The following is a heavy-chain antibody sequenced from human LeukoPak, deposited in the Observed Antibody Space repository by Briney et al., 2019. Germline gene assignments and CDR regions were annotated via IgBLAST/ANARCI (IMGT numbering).Heavy chain of an antibody. Sequence: GRSLRLSCAASGFTFSSYGMHWVRQAPGKGLEWVSYISSSSSTIYYADSVKGRFTISRDNAKNSLYLQMNSLRAEDTAVYYCARDLASSENYWGQGTLVTVSS. CDR1: GFTFSSYG. CDR2: ISSSSSTI. CDR3: ARDLASSENY. D-gene: IGHD3-22*01. V-gene: IGHV3-48*01. J-gene: IGHJ4*02.